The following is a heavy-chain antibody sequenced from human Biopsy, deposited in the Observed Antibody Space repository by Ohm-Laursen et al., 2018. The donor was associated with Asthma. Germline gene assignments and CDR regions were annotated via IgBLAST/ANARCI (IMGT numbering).Heavy chain of an antibody. CDR2: INPNGGAT. J-gene: IGHJ5*02. D-gene: IGHD7-27*01. CDR3: ARVQKSPGDRWFDP. CDR1: AYTFIGYH. V-gene: IGHV1-2*06. Sequence: ASVKVSCKASAYTFIGYHLHCVRQAPGEGLEWMGRINPNGGATIYAQKFQGRVTMTRDTSISTAYMELSRLTSDDTAVYYCARVQKSPGDRWFDPWGQGTLVTVSS.